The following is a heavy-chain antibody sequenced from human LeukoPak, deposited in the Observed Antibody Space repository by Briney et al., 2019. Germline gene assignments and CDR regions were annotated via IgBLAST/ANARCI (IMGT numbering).Heavy chain of an antibody. V-gene: IGHV1-2*02. CDR2: INPNSGGT. CDR1: GYTFSGYY. D-gene: IGHD1-26*01. J-gene: IGHJ4*02. Sequence: ASVKVSCKASGYTFSGYYIHWVRQAPGQGLEWMGWINPNSGGTNYAQKFQGRVTMTRDTSISTVYMEMSRLRYDDTAVYYCARPYFQWELRYWGPGTLVTVSS. CDR3: ARPYFQWELRY.